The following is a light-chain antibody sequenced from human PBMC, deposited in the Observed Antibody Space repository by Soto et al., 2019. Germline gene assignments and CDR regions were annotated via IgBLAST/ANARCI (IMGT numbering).Light chain of an antibody. CDR3: ATWDSSLSAGV. Sequence: QSVLTQPPSVSAAPGQKVTISCSGSSSNIGNNYVFWYQQLPGTAPKLLIYDNDKRPSGIPDRFSGSKSGTSATLGITGLQTGEEADYYCATWDSSLSAGVLGGGTKVTVL. J-gene: IGLJ2*01. V-gene: IGLV1-51*01. CDR1: SSNIGNNY. CDR2: DND.